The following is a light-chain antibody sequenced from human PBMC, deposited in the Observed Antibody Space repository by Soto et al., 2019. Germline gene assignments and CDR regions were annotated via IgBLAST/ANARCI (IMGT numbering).Light chain of an antibody. CDR2: GAS. V-gene: IGKV3-20*01. J-gene: IGKJ1*01. CDR3: QQYGSSSWT. Sequence: EIVLTQSPGTLSLSPGERATLSCRASQSVGSNYLAWDQHKPGQAPRILIFGASGRATGIPDRFSGSGSGTDFTLTISRLEPEDCAVYYCQQYGSSSWTFGQGTKVEIK. CDR1: QSVGSNY.